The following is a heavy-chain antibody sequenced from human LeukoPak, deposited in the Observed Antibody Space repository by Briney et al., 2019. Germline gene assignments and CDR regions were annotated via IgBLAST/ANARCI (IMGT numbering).Heavy chain of an antibody. Sequence: GGSLRLSCAASGFTFYDYGMTWVRHTPGKGLEWGSTINWNGGSTAYADSVKGRFTISRDNAKNSLYLQMNSLRAEDAAVYYCAKEDCSGGRCYSLHYWGQGTLVTVSS. CDR1: GFTFYDYG. J-gene: IGHJ4*02. V-gene: IGHV3-20*04. D-gene: IGHD2-15*01. CDR2: INWNGGST. CDR3: AKEDCSGGRCYSLHY.